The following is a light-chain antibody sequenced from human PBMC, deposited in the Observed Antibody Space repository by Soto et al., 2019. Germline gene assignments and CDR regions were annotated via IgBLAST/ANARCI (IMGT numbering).Light chain of an antibody. V-gene: IGKV3-15*01. CDR2: GAS. Sequence: EIVMTQSPATLSVSPVEGATLSCRASQSVSSKLACYQQKPGQAPRLLIYGASTRATGIPARFSGSGSGTEFTLIISSLQSEDSADYYCQEYNSWLWTFGQGTKLEIK. CDR1: QSVSSK. CDR3: QEYNSWLWT. J-gene: IGKJ1*01.